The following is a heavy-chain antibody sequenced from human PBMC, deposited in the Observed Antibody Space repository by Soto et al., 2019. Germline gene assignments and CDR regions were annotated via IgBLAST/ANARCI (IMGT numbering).Heavy chain of an antibody. V-gene: IGHV4-59*08. CDR2: IYYSGST. Sequence: PSETLSLTCTVSGFSISSYYWSWIRQPPGKGLEWIGYIYYSGSTNYNPSLKSRVTISVDTSKNQFSLKLSSVTAADTAVYYCARLYCSGGSCYPEAYYYGMDVWGQGTTVTVSS. D-gene: IGHD2-15*01. CDR3: ARLYCSGGSCYPEAYYYGMDV. CDR1: GFSISSYY. J-gene: IGHJ6*02.